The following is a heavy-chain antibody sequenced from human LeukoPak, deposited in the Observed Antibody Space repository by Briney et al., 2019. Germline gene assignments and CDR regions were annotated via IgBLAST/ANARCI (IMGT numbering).Heavy chain of an antibody. CDR1: GYTFTGYY. CDR3: ARVGTIFGVVIIWYFDL. D-gene: IGHD3-3*01. J-gene: IGHJ2*01. V-gene: IGHV1-2*02. Sequence: ASVKVSCKASGYTFTGYYMHWVRQAPGQGLEWMGWNNPNSGGTNYAQKFQGRVTMTRDTSISTAYMELSRLRSDDTAVYYCARVGTIFGVVIIWYFDLWGRGTLVTVSS. CDR2: NNPNSGGT.